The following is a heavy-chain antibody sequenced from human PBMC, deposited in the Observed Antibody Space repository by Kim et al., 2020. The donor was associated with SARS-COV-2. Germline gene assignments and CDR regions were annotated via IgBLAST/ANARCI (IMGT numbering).Heavy chain of an antibody. D-gene: IGHD3-3*01. J-gene: IGHJ4*02. V-gene: IGHV3-48*03. CDR3: ARNVPVYYDFWSGYYY. Sequence: SVKGRFTISRDNAKTSLYLQMNSLRAEDTAVYYCARNVPVYYDFWSGYYYWGQGTLVTVSS.